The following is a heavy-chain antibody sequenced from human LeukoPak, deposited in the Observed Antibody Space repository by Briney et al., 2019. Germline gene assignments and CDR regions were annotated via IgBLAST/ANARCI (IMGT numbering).Heavy chain of an antibody. D-gene: IGHD5-12*01. V-gene: IGHV1-18*01. CDR2: ISAYNGNT. CDR1: GYTFTSYG. J-gene: IGHJ6*03. CDR3: TRPLSGYEGQYYYYYMDV. Sequence: GASVKVSCKASGYTFTSYGISWVRQAPGQGLEWMGWISAYNGNTNYAQKLQGRVTMTTDTSTSTAYMELRSLRSDDTAVYYCTRPLSGYEGQYYYYYMDVWGKGTTVTVSS.